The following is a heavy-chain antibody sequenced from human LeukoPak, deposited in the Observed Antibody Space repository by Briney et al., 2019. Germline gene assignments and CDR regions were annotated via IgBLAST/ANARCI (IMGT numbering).Heavy chain of an antibody. Sequence: SETLSLTCAVYGGSFSGYYWSWIRQPPGKGLEWIGEINHSGSTNYNPSLKSRVTISVDTSKNQFSLKLSSVTAADTAVYYCARTWGNWYFDLWGRGTLVTVSS. D-gene: IGHD7-27*01. V-gene: IGHV4-34*01. CDR1: GGSFSGYY. CDR3: ARTWGNWYFDL. CDR2: INHSGST. J-gene: IGHJ2*01.